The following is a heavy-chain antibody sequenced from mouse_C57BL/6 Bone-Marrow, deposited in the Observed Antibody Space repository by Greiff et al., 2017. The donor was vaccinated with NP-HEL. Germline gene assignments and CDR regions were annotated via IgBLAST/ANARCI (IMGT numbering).Heavy chain of an antibody. CDR2: ISNLAFSI. J-gene: IGHJ2*01. V-gene: IGHV5-15*01. CDR3: ARQTITRDYFDY. D-gene: IGHD1-1*01. Sequence: EVQLVESGGGLVQPGGSLKLSCAASGFTFSDYGMAWVRQAPRKGPEWVAFISNLAFSIYYADTVTGRLTISRENAKNSLYLEMSSLRSEDTAMYYCARQTITRDYFDYWGQGTTLTVSS. CDR1: GFTFSDYG.